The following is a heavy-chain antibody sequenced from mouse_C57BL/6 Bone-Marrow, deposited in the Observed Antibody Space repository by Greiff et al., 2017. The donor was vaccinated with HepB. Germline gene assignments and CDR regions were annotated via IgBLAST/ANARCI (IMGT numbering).Heavy chain of an antibody. CDR1: GFTFSSYA. Sequence: EVQGVESGGGLVKPGGSLKLSCAASGFTFSSYAMSWVRQTPEKRLEWVATISDGGSYTDYPDNVKGRFPISRDNAKNNLYLQMSHLKSEDTAMYYCARDRPLRGYFDYWGQGTTLTVSS. V-gene: IGHV5-4*01. J-gene: IGHJ2*01. CDR3: ARDRPLRGYFDY. CDR2: ISDGGSYT. D-gene: IGHD6-1*01.